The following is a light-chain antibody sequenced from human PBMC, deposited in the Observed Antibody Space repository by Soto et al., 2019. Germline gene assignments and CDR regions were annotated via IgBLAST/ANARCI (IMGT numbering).Light chain of an antibody. CDR1: QGISSN. V-gene: IGKV1-9*01. J-gene: IGKJ4*01. CDR2: AAS. Sequence: IQLTQSTTFLSASVVDRVTITCWASQGISSNLAWYQEKPGKVPTLLMYAASPLPSGVPSRFSGRGSGTDFTLTISCLQSEDFATYYCQQYYSYPLTFGGGTKVDIK. CDR3: QQYYSYPLT.